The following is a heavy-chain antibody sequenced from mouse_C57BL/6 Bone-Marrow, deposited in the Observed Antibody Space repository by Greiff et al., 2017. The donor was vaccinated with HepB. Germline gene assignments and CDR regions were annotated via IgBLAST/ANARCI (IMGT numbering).Heavy chain of an antibody. J-gene: IGHJ1*03. CDR3: AREFYGSSGDWYFDV. D-gene: IGHD1-1*01. V-gene: IGHV7-3*01. Sequence: EVQLVESGGGLVQPGGSLSLSCAASGFTFTDYYMSWVRQPPGKALEWMGFIRNKANGYTTEYSVSVKGRFTISRDNSQSILYLQMNALRAEDSATYYCAREFYGSSGDWYFDVWGTGTTVTVSS. CDR1: GFTFTDYY. CDR2: IRNKANGYTT.